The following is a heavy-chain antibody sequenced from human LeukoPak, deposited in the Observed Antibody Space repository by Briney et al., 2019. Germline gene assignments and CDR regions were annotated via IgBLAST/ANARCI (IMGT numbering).Heavy chain of an antibody. CDR3: ARGEDSSGYYYGDNWFDP. Sequence: ASVTVSCKASGYTFTSYAMNWVRQAPGQGLEWMGRINTNTGNPTYAQGFTGRFVFSLDTSVSTAYLQISSLKAEDTAVYYCARGEDSSGYYYGDNWFDPWGQGTLVTVSS. V-gene: IGHV7-4-1*02. CDR1: GYTFTSYA. D-gene: IGHD3-22*01. J-gene: IGHJ5*02. CDR2: INTNTGNP.